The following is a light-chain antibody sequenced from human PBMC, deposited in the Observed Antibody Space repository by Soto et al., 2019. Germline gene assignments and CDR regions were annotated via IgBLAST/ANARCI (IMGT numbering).Light chain of an antibody. CDR2: KAS. Sequence: DIQMTQSPSTLSGSVGDRVTITCRASQTISSLLAWYQQKPGKAPKLLIYKASTLKSGVPSRVSGSGSGTEFTLTISSLQPDDFATYYLQHYMIYSDAFGQGTKVDIK. CDR1: QTISSL. V-gene: IGKV1-5*03. CDR3: QHYMIYSDA. J-gene: IGKJ1*01.